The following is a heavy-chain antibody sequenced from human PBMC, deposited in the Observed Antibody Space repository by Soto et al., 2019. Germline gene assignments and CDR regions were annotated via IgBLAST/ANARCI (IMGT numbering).Heavy chain of an antibody. J-gene: IGHJ4*02. CDR3: TRGDDFPPDY. CDR1: GYNLAGYW. D-gene: IGHD3-3*01. Sequence: GESLKISCKGSGYNLAGYWIAWVRQMPGKGLGLMGIIYPSDSDTRYRPSFQGQVTISADKSISSAYLQWSSLRASDTAMYYCTRGDDFPPDYWGQGTLVTVSS. CDR2: IYPSDSDT. V-gene: IGHV5-51*01.